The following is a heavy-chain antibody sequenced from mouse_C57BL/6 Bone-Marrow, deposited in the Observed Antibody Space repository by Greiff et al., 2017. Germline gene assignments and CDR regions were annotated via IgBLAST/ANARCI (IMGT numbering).Heavy chain of an antibody. CDR3: ARSRDYEDY. CDR2: IYPGDGDT. J-gene: IGHJ2*01. Sequence: VQLQQSGPELVKPGASVKISCKASGYAFSSSWMNWVKQRPGKGLEWIGRIYPGDGDTSYNGKFKGKATLTADKSSSTAYMQLSSLTSEDSAVYFCARSRDYEDYWGQGTTLTVSS. D-gene: IGHD2-4*01. CDR1: GYAFSSSW. V-gene: IGHV1-82*01.